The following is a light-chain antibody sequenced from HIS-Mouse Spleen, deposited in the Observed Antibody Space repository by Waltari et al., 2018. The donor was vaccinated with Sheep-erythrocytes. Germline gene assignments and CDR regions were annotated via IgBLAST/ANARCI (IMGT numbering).Light chain of an antibody. CDR1: KLGDQY. V-gene: IGLV3-1*01. J-gene: IGLJ2*01. CDR3: QAWDSSTAV. Sequence: SYELTPPPSVSVSPGQTASITCSGAKLGDQYACWYQQKPGQSPVLVSYQDSKRPSGIPERFSGSNSGNTATLTISGTQAMDEADYYCQAWDSSTAVFGGGTKLTVL. CDR2: QDS.